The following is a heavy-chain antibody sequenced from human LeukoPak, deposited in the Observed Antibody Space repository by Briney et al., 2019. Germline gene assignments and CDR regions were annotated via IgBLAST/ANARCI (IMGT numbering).Heavy chain of an antibody. CDR2: IRQHGIEK. V-gene: IGHV3-7*01. J-gene: IGHJ6*02. CDR3: ARVNFNYDYGMDV. CDR1: GFTFNNYL. Sequence: GGSLRLSCVASGFTFNNYLMSWVRQAPEKGLEWVANIRQHGIEKYYASSLVGRISISRDNAKNSLYLQMNSLRAEDTAVYYCARVNFNYDYGMDVWGQGTTVTVSS. D-gene: IGHD1-7*01.